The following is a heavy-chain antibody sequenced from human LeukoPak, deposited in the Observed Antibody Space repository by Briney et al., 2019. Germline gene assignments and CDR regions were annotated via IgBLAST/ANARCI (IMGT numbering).Heavy chain of an antibody. J-gene: IGHJ4*02. V-gene: IGHV1-18*01. CDR3: ARDNVHSGYDYVPREFDY. CDR2: ISAYNDNT. D-gene: IGHD5-12*01. CDR1: GYTFTSYG. Sequence: ASVKVSCKASGYTFTSYGISWVRPAPGQGPEWMGWISAYNDNTNYAQKLQGRVTMTTDTSTSTAYMELRSLRSDDTAVYYCARDNVHSGYDYVPREFDYWGQGTLVTVSS.